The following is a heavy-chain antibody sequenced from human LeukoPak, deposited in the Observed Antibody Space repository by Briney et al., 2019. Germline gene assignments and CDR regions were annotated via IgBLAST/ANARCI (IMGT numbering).Heavy chain of an antibody. J-gene: IGHJ5*02. V-gene: IGHV4-39*01. CDR1: GGSISSSSYY. CDR2: IYYSGST. Sequence: SETLSLTCTVSGGSISSSSYYWGWIRQPPGKGLEWIGSIYYSGSTYYNPSLKSRVTISVDTSKNQFSLKLSSVTAADTAVYYCARPKNDGYCSSTSCQTNWFDPWGQGTLVTVSS. D-gene: IGHD2-2*01. CDR3: ARPKNDGYCSSTSCQTNWFDP.